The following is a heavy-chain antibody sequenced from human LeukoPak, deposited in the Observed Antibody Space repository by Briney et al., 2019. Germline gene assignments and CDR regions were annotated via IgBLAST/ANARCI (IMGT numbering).Heavy chain of an antibody. CDR1: GGSISSSSW. CDR3: ARSESRHTPFDY. V-gene: IGHV4-4*02. CDR2: IYHSGST. J-gene: IGHJ4*02. Sequence: PSETLSLTRAVSGGSISSSSWWSWVRQPPGKGLEWIGEIYHSGSTNYNPSLKSRVTISVDKSKNQFSLKLSSVTAADTAVYYCARSESRHTPFDYWGQGTLVTVSS.